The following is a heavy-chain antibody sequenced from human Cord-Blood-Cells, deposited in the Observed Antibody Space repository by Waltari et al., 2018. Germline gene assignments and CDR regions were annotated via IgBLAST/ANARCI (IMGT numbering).Heavy chain of an antibody. J-gene: IGHJ6*03. CDR2: INHSGRT. D-gene: IGHD3-3*01. V-gene: IGHV4-34*01. CDR3: ARGPGRFLEWLLGYYYMDV. Sequence: QVQLQQWGAGLLKPSETLSLTCDGYGGSFCGYYWSRIRQHPGKGLGWIGEINHSGRTNYHPSLNSRVTISVDTSKNQFSLKLSSVTAADTAVYYCARGPGRFLEWLLGYYYMDVWGKGTTVTVSS. CDR1: GGSFCGYY.